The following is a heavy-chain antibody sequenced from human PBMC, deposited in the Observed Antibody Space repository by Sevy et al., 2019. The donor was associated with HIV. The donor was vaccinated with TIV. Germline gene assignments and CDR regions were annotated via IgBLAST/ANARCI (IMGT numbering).Heavy chain of an antibody. CDR3: VRAVAADGSF. CDR2: IKQDGSLT. CDR1: GFSLNTYW. V-gene: IGHV3-7*01. J-gene: IGHJ4*02. Sequence: GGSLRLSCAVSGFSLNTYWMSWVRQAPGKGLEWVANIKQDGSLTYYVDSVKGRFTISRDNARNFLYLQMNSLRAEDTARYYCVRAVAADGSFWGQGTLVTVSS. D-gene: IGHD6-13*01.